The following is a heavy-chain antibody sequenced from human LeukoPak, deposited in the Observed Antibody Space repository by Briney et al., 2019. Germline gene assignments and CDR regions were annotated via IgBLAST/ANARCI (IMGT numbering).Heavy chain of an antibody. Sequence: GGSLRLSCAASGFTFSSYWMSWVRQAPGKGLEWVANIKQDGSDKYYVDSVKGRFIISRDNAKKSVSLHMNNLRVEDTAVYYCVVYKYILSWSAFDFWGRGTMVTVSS. V-gene: IGHV3-7*01. CDR1: GFTFSSYW. J-gene: IGHJ3*01. D-gene: IGHD6-13*01. CDR3: VVYKYILSWSAFDF. CDR2: IKQDGSDK.